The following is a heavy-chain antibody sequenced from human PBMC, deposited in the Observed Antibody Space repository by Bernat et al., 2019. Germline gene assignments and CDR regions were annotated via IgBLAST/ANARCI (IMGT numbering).Heavy chain of an antibody. CDR3: ARARIMTTVTTTGAVWLAYSYYGMDV. J-gene: IGHJ6*02. Sequence: EVQLVESGGGLVQPGGSLRLSCAASGFTFSSYSMNWVRQAPGKGLGWVSYISSSSSTIYYADSVKGRFTIYRDNAKNSLYLQMKSLRTEDTAVYYCARARIMTTVTTTGAVWLAYSYYGMDVWGQGTTVTVSS. CDR1: GFTFSSYS. V-gene: IGHV3-48*01. D-gene: IGHD4-17*01. CDR2: ISSSSSTI.